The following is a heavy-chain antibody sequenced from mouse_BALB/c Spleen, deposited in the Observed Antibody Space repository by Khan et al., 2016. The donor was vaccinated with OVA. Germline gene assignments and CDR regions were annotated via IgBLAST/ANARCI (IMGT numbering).Heavy chain of an antibody. CDR2: ISGTGIYT. D-gene: IGHD2-10*01. V-gene: IGHV5-9*02. J-gene: IGHJ3*01. Sequence: EVELVESGGGLVKPGGSLKLSCAPSGFAFSSYDMSWVRQTPEKRLEWVATISGTGIYTYYPDSVKGRFTISRDNARNTLYLQMSRLRSEDTSLYYCARPSYYGNPWFTYGGQGTLVTVSA. CDR1: GFAFSSYD. CDR3: ARPSYYGNPWFTY.